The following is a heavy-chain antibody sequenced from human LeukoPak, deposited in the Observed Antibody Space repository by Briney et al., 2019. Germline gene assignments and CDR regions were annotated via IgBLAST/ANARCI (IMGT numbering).Heavy chain of an antibody. CDR2: IYYSGST. Sequence: SETLSLTCTVSGGSISSGGYYWSWIRQHPGKGLEWIGYIYYSGSTYYNPSLKSRVTISVDTSKNQFSLKLSSVTAADTAVYYCASYYDSSGADAFDIWGQGTMVTVSS. CDR3: ASYYDSSGADAFDI. D-gene: IGHD3-22*01. CDR1: GGSISSGGYY. V-gene: IGHV4-31*03. J-gene: IGHJ3*02.